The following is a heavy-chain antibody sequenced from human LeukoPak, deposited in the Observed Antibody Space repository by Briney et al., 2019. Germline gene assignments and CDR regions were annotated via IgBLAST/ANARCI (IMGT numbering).Heavy chain of an antibody. V-gene: IGHV4-34*01. D-gene: IGHD4-4*01. CDR3: ARGNDYSNYVLDY. CDR2: INHSGST. Sequence: PSETLSLTCAVYGGSFSGYYWSWIRQPPGKGLEWIGEINHSGSTNYNPSLKSRVTISVDTSKNQFSLKLSSVTAADTAVYYCARGNDYSNYVLDYWGQGTLVTVSS. J-gene: IGHJ4*02. CDR1: GGSFSGYY.